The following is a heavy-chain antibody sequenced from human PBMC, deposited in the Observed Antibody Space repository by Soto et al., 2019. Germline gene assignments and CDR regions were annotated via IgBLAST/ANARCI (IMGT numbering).Heavy chain of an antibody. V-gene: IGHV3-7*01. CDR3: ARVVSLAVSGILDY. J-gene: IGHJ4*02. D-gene: IGHD6-19*01. CDR1: GFTFSNYP. CDR2: MKQDGSEA. Sequence: GGSLRLSCAASGFTFSNYPMSWVRQSPGKGLEWVANMKQDGSEANYLDSVKGRFTISRDNAKNSLYLQLSSLRAEDTAVYLCARVVSLAVSGILDYWGQGALVTVSS.